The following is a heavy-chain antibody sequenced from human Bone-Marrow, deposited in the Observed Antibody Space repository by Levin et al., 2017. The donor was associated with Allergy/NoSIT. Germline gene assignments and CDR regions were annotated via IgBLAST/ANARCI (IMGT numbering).Heavy chain of an antibody. D-gene: IGHD2-2*01. V-gene: IGHV4-30-2*01. CDR3: ASTLLGVVVPAAMRYYYYYMDV. Sequence: SETLSLTCAVSGGSISSGGYSWSWIRQPPGKGLEWIGYIYHSGSTYYNPSLKSRVTISVDRSKNQFSLKLSSVTAADTAVYYCASTLLGVVVPAAMRYYYYYMDVWGKGTTVTVSS. CDR1: GGSISSGGYS. J-gene: IGHJ6*03. CDR2: IYHSGST.